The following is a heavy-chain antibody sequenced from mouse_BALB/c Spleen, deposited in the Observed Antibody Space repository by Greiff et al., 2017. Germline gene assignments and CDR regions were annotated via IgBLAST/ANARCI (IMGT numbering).Heavy chain of an antibody. Sequence: QVQLKESGADLVRPGPSVKISCTASGFAFSSYWMNWVDQRPGQGLEWIGQIYPGDGDTNYNGKFKGIATLTADKTSSTAYIQLSSLTSEDSAVYFCANYRYDGFAYWGQGTMGTVSA. CDR2: IYPGDGDT. CDR3: ANYRYDGFAY. D-gene: IGHD2-14*01. CDR1: GFAFSSYW. J-gene: IGHJ3*01. V-gene: IGHV1-80*01.